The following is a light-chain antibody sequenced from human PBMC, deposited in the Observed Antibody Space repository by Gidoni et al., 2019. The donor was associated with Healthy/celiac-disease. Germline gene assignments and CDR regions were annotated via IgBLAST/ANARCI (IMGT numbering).Light chain of an antibody. J-gene: IGKJ5*01. Sequence: IVMTQSPDSLAVSPGERATINGTSSQSVLYSSNNKNYLAWYQQKPGQPPKLLIYWASTRESGVPDRFSGSGSGTDFTLTISSLQAEDVAVYYCQQYYSTPPITFGQGTRLEIK. V-gene: IGKV4-1*01. CDR3: QQYYSTPPIT. CDR1: QSVLYSSNNKNY. CDR2: WAS.